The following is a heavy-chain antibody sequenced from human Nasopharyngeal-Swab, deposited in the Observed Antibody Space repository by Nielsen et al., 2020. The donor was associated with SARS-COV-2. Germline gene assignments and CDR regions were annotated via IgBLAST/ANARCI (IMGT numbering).Heavy chain of an antibody. V-gene: IGHV1-18*01. J-gene: IGHJ4*02. Sequence: ASVKVSCKASGYTFPNYGIFWVRQAPGQGLECMGWISPYSGNTNYAQTVQGRVTMTTDTSTTTAYMELRSLRSDDTAVYYCARDPSGWGAYSDYWGQGTLVTVSS. CDR3: ARDPSGWGAYSDY. D-gene: IGHD6-19*01. CDR2: ISPYSGNT. CDR1: GYTFPNYG.